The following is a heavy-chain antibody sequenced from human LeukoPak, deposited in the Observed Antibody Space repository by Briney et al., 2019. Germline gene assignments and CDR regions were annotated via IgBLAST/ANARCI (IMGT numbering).Heavy chain of an antibody. D-gene: IGHD3-22*01. J-gene: IGHJ4*02. CDR3: AKGEGDSSGYYYSVFDY. CDR2: ISARGGTT. V-gene: IGHV3-23*01. Sequence: GGSLRLSCAPSGFTFSIYAMSWVRQAPGGGLEWVSCISARGGTTYYADSVTGRFTISRDRYKNTLSLQMNSLRAEDTAVYYCAKGEGDSSGYYYSVFDYWGQGSLVTVSS. CDR1: GFTFSIYA.